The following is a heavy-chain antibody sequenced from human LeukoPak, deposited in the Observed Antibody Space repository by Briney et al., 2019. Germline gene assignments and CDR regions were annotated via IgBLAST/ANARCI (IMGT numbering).Heavy chain of an antibody. CDR1: GGSISSYY. D-gene: IGHD3-3*01. Sequence: SENLSLTCTVSGGSISSYYWSWIRQPPGKGLEWIGYIYYSGSTNYNPSLKSRVTISVDTSKNQFSLKLSSVTAADTAVYYCARVSYDFWSGYSNFDYWGQGTLVTVSS. V-gene: IGHV4-59*01. CDR3: ARVSYDFWSGYSNFDY. CDR2: IYYSGST. J-gene: IGHJ4*02.